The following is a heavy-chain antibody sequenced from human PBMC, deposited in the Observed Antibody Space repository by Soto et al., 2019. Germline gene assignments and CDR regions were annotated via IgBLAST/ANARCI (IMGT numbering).Heavy chain of an antibody. CDR1: GGSISSYY. CDR2: IYTSGST. CDR3: TRDREVVTATHYYYYGMDV. V-gene: IGHV4-4*07. Sequence: LSLTCTVSGGSISSYYWSWIRQPAGKGLEWIGRIYTSGSTNYNPSLKSRVTMSVDTSKNQFSLKLSSVTAADTAVYYCTRDREVVTATHYYYYGMDVWGQGTTVTSP. D-gene: IGHD2-21*02. J-gene: IGHJ6*02.